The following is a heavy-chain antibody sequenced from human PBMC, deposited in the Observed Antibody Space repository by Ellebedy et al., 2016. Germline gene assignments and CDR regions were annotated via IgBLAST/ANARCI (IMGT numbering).Heavy chain of an antibody. Sequence: ASVKVSCKAPAGTFSTYILTWVRQAPGQGLEWVGAIIPSLGTTNIAQKFQGRVTLTAVESTDTGYMELSSLTSDETAVYYCARGPPHYNFWSGYSVFDNWGQGTQVTVSS. J-gene: IGHJ4*02. CDR3: ARGPPHYNFWSGYSVFDN. CDR2: IIPSLGTT. V-gene: IGHV1-69*13. CDR1: AGTFSTYI. D-gene: IGHD3-3*01.